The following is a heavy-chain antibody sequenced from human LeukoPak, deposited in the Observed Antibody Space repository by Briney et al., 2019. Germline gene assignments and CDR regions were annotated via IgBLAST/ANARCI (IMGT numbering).Heavy chain of an antibody. Sequence: GGSLRLSCAASGFTFSSYEMNWVRQAPGRGLEWVSYISSSGSTTYYADSVKGRFTISRDNAKNSLYLQMNSLRAEDTAVYYCASSELGYYFDYWGQGTLVTVSS. CDR2: ISSSGSTT. V-gene: IGHV3-48*03. D-gene: IGHD1-26*01. CDR1: GFTFSSYE. J-gene: IGHJ4*02. CDR3: ASSELGYYFDY.